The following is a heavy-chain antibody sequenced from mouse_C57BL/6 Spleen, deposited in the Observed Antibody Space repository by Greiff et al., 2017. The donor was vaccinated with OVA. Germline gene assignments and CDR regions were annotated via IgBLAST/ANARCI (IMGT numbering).Heavy chain of an antibody. V-gene: IGHV5-17*01. J-gene: IGHJ1*03. Sequence: EVQLVESGGGLVKPGGSLKLSCAASGFTFSDYGMHWVRQAPEKGLEWVAYISSGSSTIYYADTVKGRFTISRDNAKNTLFLQMTSLRSEDTAMDYCARQAEMITEYWYFDVWGTGTTVTVSS. CDR3: ARQAEMITEYWYFDV. CDR2: ISSGSSTI. CDR1: GFTFSDYG. D-gene: IGHD2-4*01.